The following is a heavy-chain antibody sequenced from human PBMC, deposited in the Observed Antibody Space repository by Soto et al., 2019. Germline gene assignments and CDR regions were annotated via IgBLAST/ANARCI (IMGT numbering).Heavy chain of an antibody. CDR3: AARRNWGYGLEVFDY. Sequence: QITLKESGPTLVKPTQTLTLTCTFSGFSLSTSGVGVGWIRQPPGKALEWLALIYWDDDKRYSPSLKSSLIITNDSSTYRVGLTLTNMDPVNTATYDCAARRNWGYGLEVFDYCGRGTLVTVSS. V-gene: IGHV2-5*02. CDR2: IYWDDDK. D-gene: IGHD5-18*01. J-gene: IGHJ4*02. CDR1: GFSLSTSGVG.